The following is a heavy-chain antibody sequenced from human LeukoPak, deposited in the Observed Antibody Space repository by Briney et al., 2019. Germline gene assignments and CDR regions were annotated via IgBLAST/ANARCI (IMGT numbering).Heavy chain of an antibody. J-gene: IGHJ4*02. CDR3: ARGPLITFGGVIVGYFDY. D-gene: IGHD3-16*02. Sequence: SETLSLTYAVYRGSFSGYYWSWIRQPPGKGLEWIGEINHSGSTNYNPSLKSRVTISVDTSKNQFSLKLSSVTAADTAVYYCARGPLITFGGVIVGYFDYWGQGTLVTVSS. CDR1: RGSFSGYY. CDR2: INHSGST. V-gene: IGHV4-34*01.